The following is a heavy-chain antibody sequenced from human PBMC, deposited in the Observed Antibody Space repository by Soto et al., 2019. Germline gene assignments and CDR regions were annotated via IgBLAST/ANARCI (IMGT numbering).Heavy chain of an antibody. V-gene: IGHV1-18*01. CDR3: ATSYGSGYRAFDY. Sequence: ASVKVSCKASGYTFTSYCVSWVRQAPGQGLEWMGWISAYNGNTNYAQKLQGRVTMTADKSTSTAYMELRSLRSEDTAFYYCATSYGSGYRAFDYWGQGTQVTVSS. CDR1: GYTFTSYC. J-gene: IGHJ4*02. D-gene: IGHD3-10*01. CDR2: ISAYNGNT.